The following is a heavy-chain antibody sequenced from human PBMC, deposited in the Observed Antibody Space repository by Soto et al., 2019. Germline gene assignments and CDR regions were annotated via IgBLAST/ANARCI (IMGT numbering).Heavy chain of an antibody. V-gene: IGHV3-48*03. CDR2: ISGSGSTI. CDR1: GFTFSSSE. J-gene: IGHJ3*02. CDR3: ARGKGEDLHDAFDI. D-gene: IGHD3-10*01. Sequence: ESGGGLIQPGGSLRLSCAASGFTFSSSEMNWVRQAPGKGLEWLSYISGSGSTIYYAASMKGRFTISRDNAKNSLYLQMNSLRAEDTAVYYCARGKGEDLHDAFDIWGQGTMVTVSA.